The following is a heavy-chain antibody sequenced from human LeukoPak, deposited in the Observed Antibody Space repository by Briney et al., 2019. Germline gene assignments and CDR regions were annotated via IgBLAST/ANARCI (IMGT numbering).Heavy chain of an antibody. CDR1: GGTFSSYA. CDR2: IIPILGIA. J-gene: IGHJ4*02. CDR3: ARVDTAMVIDY. Sequence: ASVKVSCKASGGTFSSYAISWVRQTPGQGLEWMGRIIPILGIANYAQKFQGRVTITADKSTSTAYMELSSLRSEDTAVYYCARVDTAMVIDYWGQGTLVTVSS. D-gene: IGHD5-18*01. V-gene: IGHV1-69*04.